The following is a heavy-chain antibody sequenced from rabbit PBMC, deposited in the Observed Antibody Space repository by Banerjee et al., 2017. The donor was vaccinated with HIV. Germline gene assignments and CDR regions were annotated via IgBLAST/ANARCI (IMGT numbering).Heavy chain of an antibody. CDR3: ARDLTDVIGWNFGW. J-gene: IGHJ4*01. V-gene: IGHV1S45*01. Sequence: QEQLEESGGGLVQPGGSLPLPCTASGFSFTEDDVMCWVRQAPGKGLKWVACINTWSGRPVYANWAKGRFTMSKTSSTTVTLQMTRLTAADTASSFLARDLTDVIGWNFGWWGQGTLVTVS. CDR1: GFSFTEDDV. CDR2: INTWSGRP. D-gene: IGHD1-1*01.